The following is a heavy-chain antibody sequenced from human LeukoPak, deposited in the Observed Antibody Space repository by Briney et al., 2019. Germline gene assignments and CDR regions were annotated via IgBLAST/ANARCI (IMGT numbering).Heavy chain of an antibody. V-gene: IGHV3-23*01. Sequence: GGSLRLSCADSAYAFTNYAMTWVRQAPGKGLDWVASISGAGDRTDYADSVKGRFTISRDNSENTLYLQMNSLRAEDTAVYYCARGIEVGSGYMDVWGKGTTVTISS. CDR3: ARGIEVGSGYMDV. D-gene: IGHD2-21*01. CDR2: ISGAGDRT. J-gene: IGHJ6*03. CDR1: AYAFTNYA.